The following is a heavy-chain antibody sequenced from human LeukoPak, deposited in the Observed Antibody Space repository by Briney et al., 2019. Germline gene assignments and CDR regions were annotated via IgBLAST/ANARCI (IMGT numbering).Heavy chain of an antibody. Sequence: ASVKVSCKASGYTFTGYYMHRVRQAPGQGLEWMGWINPNSGGTNYAQKFQGRVTMTRDTSISTAYMELSRLRSDDTAVYYCARNPDCSGGSCYSAWFDPWGQGTLVTVSS. V-gene: IGHV1-2*02. CDR1: GYTFTGYY. CDR2: INPNSGGT. CDR3: ARNPDCSGGSCYSAWFDP. D-gene: IGHD2-15*01. J-gene: IGHJ5*02.